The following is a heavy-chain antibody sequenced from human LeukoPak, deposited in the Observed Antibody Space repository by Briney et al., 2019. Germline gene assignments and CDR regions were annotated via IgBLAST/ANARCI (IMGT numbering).Heavy chain of an antibody. V-gene: IGHV3-7*05. CDR2: IKQDGSEK. D-gene: IGHD3-22*01. CDR1: GFTFRSYW. J-gene: IGHJ4*02. CDR3: ARWDSSGYHKYYFDY. Sequence: GGSLRLSCAASGFTFRSYWMNWVRQAPGKGLEWVANIKQDGSEKYYVDSVKGRFTISRDNSKNTLYLQMNSLTAEDTAVYYCARWDSSGYHKYYFDYWGQGTLVTVSS.